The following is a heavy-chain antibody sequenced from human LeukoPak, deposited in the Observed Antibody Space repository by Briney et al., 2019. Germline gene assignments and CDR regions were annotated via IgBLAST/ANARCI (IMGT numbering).Heavy chain of an antibody. CDR2: ISWNSGSI. J-gene: IGHJ1*01. D-gene: IGHD3-22*01. CDR3: AKGLHYYDSSGYYYSEYFQH. CDR1: GFTFDDYA. V-gene: IGHV3-9*03. Sequence: GRSLRLSCAASGFTFDDYAMHWVRQAPGKGLEWVSGISWNSGSIVYADSVKGRFAISRDNAKNSLYLQMNSLRAEDMALYYCAKGLHYYDSSGYYYSEYFQHWGQGTLVTVSS.